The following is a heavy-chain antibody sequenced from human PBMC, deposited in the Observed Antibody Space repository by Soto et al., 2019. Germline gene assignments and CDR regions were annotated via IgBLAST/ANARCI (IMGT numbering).Heavy chain of an antibody. CDR2: ISGSGGST. CDR3: ATASGWVGEFDD. J-gene: IGHJ4*02. V-gene: IGHV3-23*01. Sequence: EVQLLESGGGLVQPGGSLRLSCAASGFTFSSYAMSWVRQAPGKGLEWVSAISGSGGSTYYADSVKGRFTISRDNSKNTLYLQMNSLRAEDTAVACCATASGWVGEFDDWGQGTLVTVSS. CDR1: GFTFSSYA. D-gene: IGHD3-10*01.